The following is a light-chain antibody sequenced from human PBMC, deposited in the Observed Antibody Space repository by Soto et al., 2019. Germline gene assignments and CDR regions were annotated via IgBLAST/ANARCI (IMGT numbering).Light chain of an antibody. CDR1: QSVNSN. V-gene: IGKV3-15*01. Sequence: EIVMTQSPATLSVSPGERATLSCRASQSVNSNLAWYQQKPGQAPRLLIYGASTRATGVPDRFSGSGSGTEFTLTVSSLQSEDFAVDFCQQYNNWPTFGQGTKVEIK. J-gene: IGKJ1*01. CDR3: QQYNNWPT. CDR2: GAS.